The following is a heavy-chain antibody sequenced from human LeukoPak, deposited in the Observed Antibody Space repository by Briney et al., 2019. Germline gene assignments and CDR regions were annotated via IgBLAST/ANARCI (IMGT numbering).Heavy chain of an antibody. D-gene: IGHD2-21*01. CDR1: GYTFTSYY. Sequence: ASVKVSCKASGYTFTSYYMHWARQAPGQGVEWMGWINPNSGGTNYAQKFQGRVTMTRDTSISTAYMELSGLRSDDTAVYYCARILVGNIGDYWGQGTLVTVSS. J-gene: IGHJ4*02. CDR2: INPNSGGT. V-gene: IGHV1-2*02. CDR3: ARILVGNIGDY.